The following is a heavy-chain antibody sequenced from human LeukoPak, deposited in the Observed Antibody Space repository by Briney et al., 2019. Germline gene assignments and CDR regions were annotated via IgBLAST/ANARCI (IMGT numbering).Heavy chain of an antibody. CDR3: AREPYYYGSSALYFDY. D-gene: IGHD3-22*01. CDR2: ISSSSSTI. CDR1: GFTFSSYS. Sequence: PGGSLRLSCAASGFTFSSYSMNWVRQAPGKGLEWVSSISSSSSTIYYADSVKGRFTVSRDNAKNSLYLQIDSLRAEDTAVYYCAREPYYYGSSALYFDYWGQGTLVTVSS. V-gene: IGHV3-48*01. J-gene: IGHJ4*02.